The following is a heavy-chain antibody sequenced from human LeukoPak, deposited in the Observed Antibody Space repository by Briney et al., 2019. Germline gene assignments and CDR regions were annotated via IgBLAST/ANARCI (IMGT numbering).Heavy chain of an antibody. D-gene: IGHD2-15*01. V-gene: IGHV3-23*01. J-gene: IGHJ4*02. Sequence: GGSLRLSCAASGYTFGSYAMYWVRQAPGKGLEWVSGIFVSGGSAHYADSVKGRFTISRDNSTNTVYLQMDSLRAEDTATYYRAKTTTGYSSGRYPAWPIDYWGQGTLVTVSS. CDR1: GYTFGSYA. CDR2: IFVSGGSA. CDR3: AKTTTGYSSGRYPAWPIDY.